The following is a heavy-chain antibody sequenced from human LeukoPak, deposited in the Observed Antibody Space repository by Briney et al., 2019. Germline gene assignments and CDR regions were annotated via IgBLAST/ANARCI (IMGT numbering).Heavy chain of an antibody. CDR2: IWYDGSNK. CDR3: AREDVGTVTTLAAGVDY. CDR1: GFTFSSYG. D-gene: IGHD4-17*01. Sequence: QAGGSLRLSCAASGFTFSSYGMHWVRQAPGKGLEWVAVIWYDGSNKYYADSVKGRFTISKDNSKNTLYLQMNSLRAEDTAVYYCAREDVGTVTTLAAGVDYWGQGTLVTVSS. J-gene: IGHJ4*02. V-gene: IGHV3-33*01.